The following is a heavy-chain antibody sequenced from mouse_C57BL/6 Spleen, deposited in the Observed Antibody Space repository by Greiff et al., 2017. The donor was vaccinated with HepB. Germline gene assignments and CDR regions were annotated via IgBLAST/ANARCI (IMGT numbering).Heavy chain of an antibody. Sequence: EVQVVESGGDLVKPGGSLKLSCAASGFTFSSYGMSWVRQTPDKRLEWVATISSGGSYTYYPDSVKGRFTISRDNAKNTLYLQMSSLKSEDTAMYYCARQASTAWFAYWGQGTLVTASA. CDR1: GFTFSSYG. J-gene: IGHJ3*01. CDR3: ARQASTAWFAY. D-gene: IGHD4-1*02. V-gene: IGHV5-6*01. CDR2: ISSGGSYT.